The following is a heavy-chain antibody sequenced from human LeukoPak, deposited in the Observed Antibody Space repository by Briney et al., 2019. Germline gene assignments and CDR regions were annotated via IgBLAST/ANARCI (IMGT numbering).Heavy chain of an antibody. Sequence: SETLSLTCAVYGGSFSGYYWSWIRQPPGKGREWIGEINHSGSTNYNPSVKSRVTISVDTSKHQFSLKRSSVTAADTAVYYCARGRYSGSYYGYYYYMDVWGKGTTLTVSS. CDR3: ARGRYSGSYYGYYYYMDV. D-gene: IGHD1-26*01. J-gene: IGHJ6*03. CDR1: GGSFSGYY. V-gene: IGHV4-34*01. CDR2: INHSGST.